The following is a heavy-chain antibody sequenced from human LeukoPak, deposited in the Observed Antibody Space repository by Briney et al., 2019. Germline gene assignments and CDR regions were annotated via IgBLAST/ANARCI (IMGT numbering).Heavy chain of an antibody. Sequence: GGSLRLSCAASGFTFSDYYMSWIRQAPGKGLEWISYISDSGSTMYYADSVKGRFTISRDNAKNSLYLLMNSLTAEDTAVYYCARALYCSIGVCYTLAYWGQGALDTVSS. J-gene: IGHJ4*02. CDR2: ISDSGSTM. CDR3: ARALYCSIGVCYTLAY. CDR1: GFTFSDYY. V-gene: IGHV3-11*01. D-gene: IGHD2-8*01.